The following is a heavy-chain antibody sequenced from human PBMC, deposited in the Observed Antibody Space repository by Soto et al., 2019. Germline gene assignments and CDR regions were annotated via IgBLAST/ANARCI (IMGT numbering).Heavy chain of an antibody. CDR2: VSGYNGNT. V-gene: IGHV1-18*01. J-gene: IGHJ6*03. CDR3: ARVQGLVLYYYYYYMDV. CDR1: GYNFTSSG. Sequence: ASVKVSCKASGYNFTSSGISWVRQAPGQGLEWMGWVSGYNGNTNYAQNLQGRVTMTTGTATSTAYMELRSLRSDDTAVYYCARVQGLVLYYYYYYMDVWGKGTTVTVSS.